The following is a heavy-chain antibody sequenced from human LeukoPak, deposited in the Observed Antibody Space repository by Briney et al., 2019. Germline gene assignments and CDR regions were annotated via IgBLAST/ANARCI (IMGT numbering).Heavy chain of an antibody. CDR1: GYTFTSYG. Sequence: ASVKVSCKASGYTFTSYGISWVRQAPGQGLEWMGWISAYNGNTNYAQKLQGRVTMTTDTSTSTAYMELRSLRSDHTAVYYCARDPQQQLVPYYYYMDVWGKGTTVTVSS. CDR3: ARDPQQQLVPYYYYMDV. D-gene: IGHD6-13*01. CDR2: ISAYNGNT. V-gene: IGHV1-18*01. J-gene: IGHJ6*03.